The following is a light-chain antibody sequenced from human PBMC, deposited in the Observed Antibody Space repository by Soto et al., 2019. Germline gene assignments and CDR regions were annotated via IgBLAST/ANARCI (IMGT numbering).Light chain of an antibody. V-gene: IGLV2-14*01. Sequence: QSALTQPASVSGAPGQSITIACTGTSSDVGSYNLVSWYLQYPGKAPKLMIYDVTNRPSGVSNRFSGSKSGNTASLTISGLQAEDEADYYCSSFTSSSTPEVFGGGTKVTVL. CDR1: SSDVGSYNL. J-gene: IGLJ2*01. CDR3: SSFTSSSTPEV. CDR2: DVT.